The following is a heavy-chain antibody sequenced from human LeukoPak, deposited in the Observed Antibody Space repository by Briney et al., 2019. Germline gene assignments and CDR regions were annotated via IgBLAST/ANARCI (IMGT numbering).Heavy chain of an antibody. CDR3: AREPTIFGVVIPPDY. D-gene: IGHD3-3*01. CDR1: GFTFSNYW. J-gene: IGHJ4*02. CDR2: IKQDGSEK. Sequence: GGSLRLSCAASGFTFSNYWMSWVSQAPGKGLEWVANIKQDGSEKYYVDSVKGRFTISRDNAKNLLYLQMNSLRVEDTAVYYCAREPTIFGVVIPPDYWGQGTLVTVSS. V-gene: IGHV3-7*03.